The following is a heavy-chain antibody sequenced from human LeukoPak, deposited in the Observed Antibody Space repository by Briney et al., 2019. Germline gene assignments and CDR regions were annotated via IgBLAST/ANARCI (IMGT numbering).Heavy chain of an antibody. CDR3: VRAFGGYDSQRFYYNMDV. CDR2: IHGSASYN. J-gene: IGHJ6*03. D-gene: IGHD5-12*01. Sequence: GGSLRLSCAASGFIFSNYYLNWVRQAPGKGLEWVSCIHGSASYNYYADSVKGRFTISRDSAKNSLHLEMSSLRVEDTAVYYCVRAFGGYDSQRFYYNMDVWGKGTTVTVSS. V-gene: IGHV3-21*06. CDR1: GFIFSNYY.